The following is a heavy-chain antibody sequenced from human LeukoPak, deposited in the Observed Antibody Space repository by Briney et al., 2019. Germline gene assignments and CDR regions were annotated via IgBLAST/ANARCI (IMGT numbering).Heavy chain of an antibody. V-gene: IGHV3-74*01. CDR2: INSDGSST. D-gene: IGHD2-15*01. Sequence: GGSLRLSCAASGFTFSSYWMHWVRQAPGKGLVWVSRINSDGSSTSYADSVKGRFTISRDNAKNTLYLQMNSLIAEDTAVYYCAKTAAIVVVVAANDYWGQGTLVTVSS. CDR3: AKTAAIVVVVAANDY. CDR1: GFTFSSYW. J-gene: IGHJ4*02.